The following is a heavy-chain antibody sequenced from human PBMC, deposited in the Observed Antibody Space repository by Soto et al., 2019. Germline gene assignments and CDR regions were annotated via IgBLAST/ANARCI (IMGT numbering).Heavy chain of an antibody. Sequence: RASVKVSCKASGGTFSSYTISWVRQAPGQGLEWMGRIIPILGIANYAQKFQGRVTITADKSTSTAYMELSSLRSEDTAVYYCARVYGSGSYYRYYYYYGMDVWGQGTTVTVSS. CDR1: GGTFSSYT. CDR3: ARVYGSGSYYRYYYYYGMDV. CDR2: IIPILGIA. J-gene: IGHJ6*02. D-gene: IGHD3-10*01. V-gene: IGHV1-69*02.